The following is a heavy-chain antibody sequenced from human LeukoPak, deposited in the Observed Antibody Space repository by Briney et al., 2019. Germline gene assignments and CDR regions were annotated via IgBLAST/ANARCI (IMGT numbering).Heavy chain of an antibody. V-gene: IGHV3-48*04. D-gene: IGHD3-10*01. CDR2: ISSSSSTI. CDR3: ARVRDRIHYLFDY. J-gene: IGHJ4*02. CDR1: GFTFSSYS. Sequence: PGGSLRLSCAASGFTFSSYSISWVRQAPGKGLEWVSYISSSSSTIYYADSVKGRFTISRDNAKNSLYLQMNSLRVEDTAVYYCARVRDRIHYLFDYWGQGTLVTVSS.